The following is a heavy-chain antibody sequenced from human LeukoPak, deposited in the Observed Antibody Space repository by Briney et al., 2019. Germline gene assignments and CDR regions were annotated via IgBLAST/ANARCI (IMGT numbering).Heavy chain of an antibody. CDR3: AREVTSYYDSSGSLSYWYFDL. CDR2: IYYSGST. CDR1: GGSNSSYY. D-gene: IGHD3-22*01. Sequence: KPSETLSLTCTVSGGSNSSYYWSWIRQPPGKGLEWIGYIYYSGSTNYNPSLKSRVTISVDTSKNQFSLKLSSVTAADTAVYYCAREVTSYYDSSGSLSYWYFDLWGRGTLVTVSS. J-gene: IGHJ2*01. V-gene: IGHV4-59*01.